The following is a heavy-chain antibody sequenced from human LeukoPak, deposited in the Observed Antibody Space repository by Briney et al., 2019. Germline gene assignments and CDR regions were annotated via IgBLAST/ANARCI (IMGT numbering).Heavy chain of an antibody. CDR2: ISYDGSNK. D-gene: IGHD2-2*01. J-gene: IGHJ4*02. CDR1: GFTFSSYA. V-gene: IGHV3-30*04. CDR3: KKDESSTYRNLGVDY. Sequence: GGSLRLSCAASGFTFSSYAMHWVRQAPGKGLEWVAVISYDGSNKYYADSVKGRFTISRDNSKNTLYLQMNSLRAEDTAVYYCKKDESSTYRNLGVDYWGQGTLVTVSS.